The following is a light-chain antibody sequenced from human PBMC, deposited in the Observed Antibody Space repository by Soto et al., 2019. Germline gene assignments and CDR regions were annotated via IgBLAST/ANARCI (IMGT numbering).Light chain of an antibody. CDR3: CSYVVSSTLV. CDR2: EDN. Sequence: QSALTQPASGSGSPGQSITISCTGTSSDVGKYNLVSWYQQHPGKAPKLMIYEDNKRPSGVSDRFSGSKSGNTASLTISGLQAEDEADYYCCSYVVSSTLVLGGGTKLTVL. V-gene: IGLV2-23*01. CDR1: SSDVGKYNL. J-gene: IGLJ2*01.